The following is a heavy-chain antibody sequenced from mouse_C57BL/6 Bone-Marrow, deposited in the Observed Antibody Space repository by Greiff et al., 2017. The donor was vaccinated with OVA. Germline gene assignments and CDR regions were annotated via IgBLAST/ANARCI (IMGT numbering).Heavy chain of an antibody. Sequence: VKLQESGPELVKPGASVKISCKASGYSFTSYYIHWVKQRPGQGLEWIGWIYPGSGNTKYNEKFKGKATLTADTSSSTAYMQLSSLTSEDSAVYYCARGDYYGEAFAYWGQGTLVTVSA. D-gene: IGHD1-1*01. CDR3: ARGDYYGEAFAY. CDR1: GYSFTSYY. J-gene: IGHJ3*01. CDR2: IYPGSGNT. V-gene: IGHV1-66*01.